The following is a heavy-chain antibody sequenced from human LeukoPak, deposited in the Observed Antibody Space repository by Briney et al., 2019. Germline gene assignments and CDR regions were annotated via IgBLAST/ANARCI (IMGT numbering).Heavy chain of an antibody. CDR3: AGLYYYGSGSYSDY. Sequence: PSGTLSLTCAVSVGSISSSNWWSWVRQPPGKGLEWIGEIYHSGSTNYNPSLKSRVTISVDTSKNQFSLKLSSVTAADTAVYYCAGLYYYGSGSYSDYWGQGTLVTVSS. CDR1: VGSISSSNW. V-gene: IGHV4-4*02. D-gene: IGHD3-10*01. CDR2: IYHSGST. J-gene: IGHJ4*02.